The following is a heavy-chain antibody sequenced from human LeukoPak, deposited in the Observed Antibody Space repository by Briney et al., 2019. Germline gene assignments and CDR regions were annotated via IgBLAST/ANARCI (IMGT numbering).Heavy chain of an antibody. Sequence: GASVKVSCKASGYTFTGYYMHWVRQAPGQGLEWMGWINPNSGGTNYAQKFQGRVTMTRDTSISTAYMELSRLRSDDTAVYYCARSPVDGLLWFGDSFDYWGQGTLVTVSS. V-gene: IGHV1-2*02. CDR2: INPNSGGT. CDR3: ARSPVDGLLWFGDSFDY. D-gene: IGHD3-10*01. CDR1: GYTFTGYY. J-gene: IGHJ4*02.